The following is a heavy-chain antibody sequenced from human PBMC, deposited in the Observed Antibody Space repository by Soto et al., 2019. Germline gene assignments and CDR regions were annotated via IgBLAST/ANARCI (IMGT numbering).Heavy chain of an antibody. CDR2: IYYNSGST. Sequence: QVQLQESGPGLVKPSQTLSLTCIVSGGSIRSGGYFWSWIRQHPGKGLEWIGNIYYNSGSTYYTPSLKSRVSIAVDASKNQFSLDLRSVTAADTAVYFCTRDKPLPYNSNSGKGYSGMDVWGQGTTVIVS. D-gene: IGHD1-20*01. CDR3: TRDKPLPYNSNSGKGYSGMDV. CDR1: GGSIRSGGYF. V-gene: IGHV4-31*03. J-gene: IGHJ6*02.